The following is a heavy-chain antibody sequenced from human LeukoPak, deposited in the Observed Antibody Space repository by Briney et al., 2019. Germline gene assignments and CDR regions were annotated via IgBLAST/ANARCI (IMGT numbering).Heavy chain of an antibody. V-gene: IGHV3-66*01. Sequence: GGSLRLSCAASGFTVSNNYMNWVRRAPGKGLEWVSVIYSGGSTYYADSVKGRFTISRDNSKNTLYLQMNSLRAEDTAVYYCAKAAPFGQRKLYFDYWGQGTLVTVSS. CDR1: GFTVSNNY. CDR2: IYSGGST. D-gene: IGHD3-10*01. J-gene: IGHJ4*02. CDR3: AKAAPFGQRKLYFDY.